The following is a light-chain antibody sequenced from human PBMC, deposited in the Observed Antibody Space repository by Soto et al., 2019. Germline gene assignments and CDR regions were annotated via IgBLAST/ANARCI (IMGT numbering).Light chain of an antibody. CDR1: QSIATY. J-gene: IGKJ1*01. Sequence: DIQMTQSPSSLSASVGDRVIITCRARQSIATYLNWYQQKPGKAPKLLIYAASTLQSGVPSRFSGSGSGTDFTLTISSLQPEDFTTYYCQQTYNTRRTFGQGTKVEIK. CDR3: QQTYNTRRT. CDR2: AAS. V-gene: IGKV1-39*01.